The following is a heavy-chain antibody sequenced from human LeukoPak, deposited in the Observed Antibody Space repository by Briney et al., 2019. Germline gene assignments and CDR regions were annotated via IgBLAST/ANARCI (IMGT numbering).Heavy chain of an antibody. CDR2: ISAYNGNT. CDR1: SYSFTSYG. J-gene: IGHJ4*02. CDR3: ARGGSSGWRTPNDDY. Sequence: ASVKVSCKASSYSFTSYGFSWVRQAPGQGLEWMGWISAYNGNTKYAQKLQGRVTMTTDTSTSTAYMELRSLRSDDTAVYYCARGGSSGWRTPNDDYWGQGTLVTVSS. V-gene: IGHV1-18*01. D-gene: IGHD6-19*01.